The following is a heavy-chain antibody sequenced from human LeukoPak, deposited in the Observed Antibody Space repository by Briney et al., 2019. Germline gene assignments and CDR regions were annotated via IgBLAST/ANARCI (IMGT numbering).Heavy chain of an antibody. J-gene: IGHJ5*02. CDR1: GYTFTSYG. CDR2: ISAYNGNT. Sequence: GASVKVSCKASGYTFTSYGISWVRQAPGQGLEWMGWISAYNGNTNYAQKLQGRVTMTTDTSTSTAYMELRSLRSDDTAVYYCARYSSSWYLPNRFDPWGQGTLVTVSS. D-gene: IGHD6-13*01. CDR3: ARYSSSWYLPNRFDP. V-gene: IGHV1-18*01.